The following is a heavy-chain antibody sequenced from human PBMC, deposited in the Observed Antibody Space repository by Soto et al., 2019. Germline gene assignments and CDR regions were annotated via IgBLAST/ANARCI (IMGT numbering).Heavy chain of an antibody. Sequence: GGSLRLSCAASGFTFISYGKHWVLQAPGKGLEWVAVIWYDGSNKYYADSVKGRFTISRDNSKNTLYLQMNSLRAEDTAVYYCARPISAAGYYYYYGMDVWGQGTTVTVSS. CDR1: GFTFISYG. D-gene: IGHD6-13*01. V-gene: IGHV3-33*01. CDR2: IWYDGSNK. CDR3: ARPISAAGYYYYYGMDV. J-gene: IGHJ6*02.